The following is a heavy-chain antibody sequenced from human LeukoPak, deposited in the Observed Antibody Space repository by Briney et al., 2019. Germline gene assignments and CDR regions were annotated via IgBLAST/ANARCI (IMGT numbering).Heavy chain of an antibody. CDR3: ARGGHCSTTSYSNYDGMDV. J-gene: IGHJ6*02. CDR2: TWYDGSNK. CDR1: GFTFSSYG. V-gene: IGHV3-33*01. D-gene: IGHD2-2*01. Sequence: PGGSLRLSCAASGFTFSSYGMHWVRQAPGKGLEWVAATWYDGSNKYYADSVKGRFTISRDNSKNTLYLQMNSLRAEDTAVYFCARGGHCSTTSYSNYDGMDVWGQGTTLTVSS.